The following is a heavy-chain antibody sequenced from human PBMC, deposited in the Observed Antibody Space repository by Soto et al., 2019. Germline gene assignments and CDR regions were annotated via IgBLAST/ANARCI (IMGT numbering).Heavy chain of an antibody. CDR2: IYYSGST. Sequence: SEPHSLTCTVSGGSISSGGYYWSWIRQHPGKGLEWIGYIYYSGSTYYNPSLKSRVTISVDTSKNQFSLKLSSVTAADTAVYYCAREGVVCESTSCYYYYVMDVWGQGTTVTVSS. V-gene: IGHV4-31*03. D-gene: IGHD2-2*01. CDR1: GGSISSGGYY. J-gene: IGHJ6*02. CDR3: AREGVVCESTSCYYYYVMDV.